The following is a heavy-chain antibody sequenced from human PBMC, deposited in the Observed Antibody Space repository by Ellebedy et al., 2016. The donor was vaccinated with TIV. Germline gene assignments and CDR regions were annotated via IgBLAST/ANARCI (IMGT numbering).Heavy chain of an antibody. CDR2: MNPNSGNT. J-gene: IGHJ4*02. D-gene: IGHD2-21*01. Sequence: ASVKVSCXASGGTFSSYDINWVRQATGQGLEWMGWMNPNSGNTGYAQKFQDRVTMTRNTSISTAYMELSSLRSEDTAVYYCARGGRDYHERSGYWGQGTLVIVSS. CDR3: ARGGRDYHERSGY. CDR1: GGTFSSYD. V-gene: IGHV1-8*02.